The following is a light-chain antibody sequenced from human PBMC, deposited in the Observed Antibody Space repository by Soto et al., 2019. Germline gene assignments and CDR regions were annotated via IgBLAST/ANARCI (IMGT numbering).Light chain of an antibody. V-gene: IGKV3-15*01. CDR3: QQYDRWPVT. Sequence: EVVMTQSPATLSVSPGERVTFSCRASQSVTTNLAWYQHKPGQSPRLLISDASTGASGIPPRFSGSGSGTEFTLTIDRLQSAVFAVYYCQQYDRWPVTFGGGPKVEI. CDR2: DAS. J-gene: IGKJ4*01. CDR1: QSVTTN.